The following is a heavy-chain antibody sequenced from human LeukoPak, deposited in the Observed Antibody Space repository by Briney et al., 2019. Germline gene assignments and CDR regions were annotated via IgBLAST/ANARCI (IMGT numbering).Heavy chain of an antibody. CDR2: ISGSGGST. CDR1: GFTFSDYY. V-gene: IGHV3-23*01. J-gene: IGHJ5*02. Sequence: GGSLRLSCAASGFTFSDYYMSWVRQAPGKGLEWVSAISGSGGSTYYADSVKGRFTISRDNSKNTLYLQMNSLRAEDTAVYYCAKHLIEQGFDPWGQGTLVTVSS. CDR3: AKHLIEQGFDP. D-gene: IGHD3-22*01.